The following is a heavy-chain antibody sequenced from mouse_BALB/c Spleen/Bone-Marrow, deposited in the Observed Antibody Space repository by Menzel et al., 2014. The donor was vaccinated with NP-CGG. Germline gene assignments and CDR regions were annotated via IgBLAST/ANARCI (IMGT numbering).Heavy chain of an antibody. J-gene: IGHJ4*01. D-gene: IGHD2-1*01. Sequence: AQLKESGAELVKPGASVKLSCTASGFNIKDTYMHWVKQRPEQGLEWIGRIDTANGNTKYDPKFQGKATITADTSSNTAYLQLSSLTSEDTAVYYCARYGNGLMDYWGQGTSVTVSS. CDR1: GFNIKDTY. CDR2: IDTANGNT. V-gene: IGHV14-3*02. CDR3: ARYGNGLMDY.